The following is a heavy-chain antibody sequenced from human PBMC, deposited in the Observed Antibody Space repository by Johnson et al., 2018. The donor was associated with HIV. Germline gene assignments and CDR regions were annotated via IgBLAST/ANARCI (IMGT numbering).Heavy chain of an antibody. J-gene: IGHJ3*02. Sequence: QVQLVESGGGVVQPGGSLRLSCAASGFTFSDYYMSWIRQAPGQGLEWISYISSSGSTIYYADSVKGRFTISRDNAKNSLYLQMNSLRAEDTAVYYCARDVGLLAYCGGDCADAFDIWGQGTMVTVSS. CDR1: GFTFSDYY. V-gene: IGHV3-11*04. D-gene: IGHD2-21*01. CDR3: ARDVGLLAYCGGDCADAFDI. CDR2: ISSSGSTI.